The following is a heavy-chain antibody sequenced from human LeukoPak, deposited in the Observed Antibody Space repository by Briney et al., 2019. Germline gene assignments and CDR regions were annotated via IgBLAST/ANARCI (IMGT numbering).Heavy chain of an antibody. CDR2: IYYSGST. D-gene: IGHD3-3*01. Sequence: SETLSLTCTVSGGSIGSLYWNWIRQPPGKGLEWIGYIYYSGSTNYNPSLKSRVTISVDTSKNQFSLKLTSVTAADTAVYYCARRGNDFWSGDKAFDIWGQGTMVTVSS. J-gene: IGHJ3*02. CDR3: ARRGNDFWSGDKAFDI. CDR1: GGSIGSLY. V-gene: IGHV4-59*01.